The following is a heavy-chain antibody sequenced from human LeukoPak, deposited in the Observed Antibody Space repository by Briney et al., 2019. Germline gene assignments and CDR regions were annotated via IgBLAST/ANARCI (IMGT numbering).Heavy chain of an antibody. CDR2: IDWDDDK. CDR1: GFSLSTSGMC. J-gene: IGHJ4*02. CDR3: AREERYSYGYYFDY. V-gene: IGHV2-70*11. D-gene: IGHD5-18*01. Sequence: SGPTLANPTQTLTLTCTFSGFSLSTSGMCVSWIRQPPGKALEWLARIDWDDDKYYSTSLKTRLTISKDTSKNQVVLTMTNMDPVDTATYYCAREERYSYGYYFDYWGQGTLVTVSS.